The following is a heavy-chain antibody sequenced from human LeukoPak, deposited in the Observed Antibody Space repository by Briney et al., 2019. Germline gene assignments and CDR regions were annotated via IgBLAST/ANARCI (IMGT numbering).Heavy chain of an antibody. V-gene: IGHV4-39*01. CDR3: ARHEVGSSSWSSFDY. CDR1: GGFINSRSYY. Sequence: SETLSLTCTVSGGFINSRSYYWGWIRQPPGKGLEWIGSIYDSGTTYYNPSLKGRVTISIDTSKNQFSLKLSSVTAADTAVYYCARHEVGSSSWSSFDYWGQGTLVTVSS. D-gene: IGHD6-13*01. J-gene: IGHJ4*02. CDR2: IYDSGTT.